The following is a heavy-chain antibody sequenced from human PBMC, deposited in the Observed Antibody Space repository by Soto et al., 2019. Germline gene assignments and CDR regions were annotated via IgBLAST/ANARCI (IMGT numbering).Heavy chain of an antibody. CDR2: ISYDGSNK. CDR1: GFTFSSYG. J-gene: IGHJ6*02. CDR3: ANQVDTAMVTDYYYGMDV. Sequence: GGSLRLSCAASGFTFSSYGMHWVRQAPGKGLEWVAVISYDGSNKYYADSVKGRFTISRDNSKNTLYLQMNSLRAEDTAVYYCANQVDTAMVTDYYYGMDVWGQGTTVTVSS. D-gene: IGHD5-18*01. V-gene: IGHV3-30*18.